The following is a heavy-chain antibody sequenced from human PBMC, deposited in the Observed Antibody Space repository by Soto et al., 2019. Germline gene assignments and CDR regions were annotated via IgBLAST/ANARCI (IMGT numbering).Heavy chain of an antibody. Sequence: GGSLRLSCAASGFTFSAYYMSWIRQAPGKGLEWISYISSSGDTGNYADSVKGRFTVSRDNAKNSLYLQMNSLRGEDTAVYYCARDRGAVVGQFFDYWGQGT. CDR1: GFTFSAYY. CDR2: ISSSGDTG. D-gene: IGHD6-19*01. V-gene: IGHV3-11*01. CDR3: ARDRGAVVGQFFDY. J-gene: IGHJ4*02.